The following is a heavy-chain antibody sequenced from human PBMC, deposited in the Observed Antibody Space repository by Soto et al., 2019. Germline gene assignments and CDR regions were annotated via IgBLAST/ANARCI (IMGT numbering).Heavy chain of an antibody. V-gene: IGHV3-23*01. D-gene: IGHD6-19*01. CDR1: GFTFSSYA. J-gene: IGHJ4*02. CDR3: AKVGSSSSLAASYSSGWYGGADFDY. CDR2: ISGSGGST. Sequence: PGGSLRLSCAASGFTFSSYAMSWVRQAPGKGLEWVSAISGSGGSTYYADSVKGRFTISRDNSKNTLYLQMNSLRAEDTAVYYCAKVGSSSSLAASYSSGWYGGADFDYWGQGTLVTVSS.